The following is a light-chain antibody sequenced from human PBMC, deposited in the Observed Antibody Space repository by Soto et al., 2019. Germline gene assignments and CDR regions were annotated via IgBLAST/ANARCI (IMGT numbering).Light chain of an antibody. CDR3: QSYDSSLGPHYV. CDR1: SSNIGAGYD. J-gene: IGLJ1*01. Sequence: QSVLTQPPSVSGAPGQRVTISCTGSSSNIGAGYDVHWYQQLPGTAPKLLIYGNSNRPSGVPDRFSGSKSGTSSSLAITGLQAEDEADYSCQSYDSSLGPHYVFGSGTKVTVL. V-gene: IGLV1-40*01. CDR2: GNS.